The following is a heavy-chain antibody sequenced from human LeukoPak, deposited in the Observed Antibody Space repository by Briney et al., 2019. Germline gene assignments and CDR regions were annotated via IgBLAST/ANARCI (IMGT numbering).Heavy chain of an antibody. V-gene: IGHV4-61*01. CDR1: GGSISSSSNY. J-gene: IGHJ4*02. CDR3: ARGVNSGYFDY. D-gene: IGHD1-26*01. CDR2: IHYSGST. Sequence: SETLSLTCTVSGGSISSSSNYWSWIRQPPGKGLEWIGYIHYSGSTNYNPSLKSRVTISVDTSKNQFSLKLSSVTAADTAVYYCARGVNSGYFDYCGQGTLVTVSS.